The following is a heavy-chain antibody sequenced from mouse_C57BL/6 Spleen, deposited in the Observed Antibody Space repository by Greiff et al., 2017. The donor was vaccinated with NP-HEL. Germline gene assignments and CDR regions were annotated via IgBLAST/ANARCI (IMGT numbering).Heavy chain of an antibody. CDR2: INPNNGGT. CDR3: ARVETAQATGFAY. V-gene: IGHV1-22*01. Sequence: EVQLQQSGPELVKPGASVKMSCKASGYTFTDYNMHWVKQSHGKSLEWIGYINPNNGGTSYNQKFKGKATLTVNKSSSTAYMELRSLTSEDSAVYYCARVETAQATGFAYWGQGTLVTVSA. D-gene: IGHD3-2*02. CDR1: GYTFTDYN. J-gene: IGHJ3*01.